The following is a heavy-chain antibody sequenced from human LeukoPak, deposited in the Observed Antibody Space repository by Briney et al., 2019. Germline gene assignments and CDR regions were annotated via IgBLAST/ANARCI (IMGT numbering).Heavy chain of an antibody. CDR2: ISSSGSTI. J-gene: IGHJ4*02. V-gene: IGHV3-48*03. D-gene: IGHD2-8*01. CDR3: ARLNDYIDY. Sequence: GGSLRLSCAASGFTFSSYEMKWVRQAPGKGLEWFSYISSSGSTIYYADSVKGRFTISRDNAKNSLYLQMNSLRAEDTAVYYCARLNDYIDYWGQGTLVIVSS. CDR1: GFTFSSYE.